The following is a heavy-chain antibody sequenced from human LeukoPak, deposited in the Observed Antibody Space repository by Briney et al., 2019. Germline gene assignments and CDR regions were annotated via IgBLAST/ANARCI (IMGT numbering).Heavy chain of an antibody. J-gene: IGHJ4*02. D-gene: IGHD3-10*01. V-gene: IGHV3-7*01. CDR1: GFNFSEYW. Sequence: GGSLRLSCAASGFNFSEYWMSWVRQAPGKGLEWVANIRKDGSEKHYVDPVKGRFTISRDNAKGSLYLHMNSLRAEDTAVYYCATLWATFDYWGRGTLVTVAS. CDR2: IRKDGSEK. CDR3: ATLWATFDY.